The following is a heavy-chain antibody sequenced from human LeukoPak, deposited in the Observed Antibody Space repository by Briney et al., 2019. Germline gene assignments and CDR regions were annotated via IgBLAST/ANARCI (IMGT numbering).Heavy chain of an antibody. V-gene: IGHV4-59*01. D-gene: IGHD2-15*01. Sequence: PSETLFLTCTVSGGSISPYYWSWIRQPPGKGLEFIGHVHYSGATKYNPSLKSRVTISVDTSKDQFSLNLSSVTAADTAVYYCARYSEPPRYFENWGQGTLVTVSS. CDR1: GGSISPYY. CDR2: VHYSGAT. CDR3: ARYSEPPRYFEN. J-gene: IGHJ4*02.